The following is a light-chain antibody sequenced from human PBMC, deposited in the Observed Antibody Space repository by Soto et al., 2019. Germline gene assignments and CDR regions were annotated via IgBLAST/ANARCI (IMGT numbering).Light chain of an antibody. CDR3: TSFPGSNDLGV. CDR2: DVS. Sequence: QSALTQPPSASGSPGQSVTISCTGTSSDIGAYNYVSWYQQHPGKAPRLMIYDVSKRPPGVPDRFSGSKSGYTASLTVSGLQPEDEADYYCTSFPGSNDLGVFGGGTKLTVL. V-gene: IGLV2-8*01. J-gene: IGLJ2*01. CDR1: SSDIGAYNY.